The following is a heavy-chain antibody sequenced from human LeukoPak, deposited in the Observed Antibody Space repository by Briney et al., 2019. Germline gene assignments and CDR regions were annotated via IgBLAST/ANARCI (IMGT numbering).Heavy chain of an antibody. V-gene: IGHV3-48*01. Sequence: QSGGSLRLSCAASGFTFSSYSMNWVRQAPGKGLEWVSYISSSSSTIYYADSVKGRFTISRDNAKNSLYLQMNSLRAEDTAVYYCARVDDYVWGSYRSFDYWGQGTLVTVSS. CDR1: GFTFSSYS. CDR3: ARVDDYVWGSYRSFDY. J-gene: IGHJ4*02. D-gene: IGHD3-16*02. CDR2: ISSSSSTI.